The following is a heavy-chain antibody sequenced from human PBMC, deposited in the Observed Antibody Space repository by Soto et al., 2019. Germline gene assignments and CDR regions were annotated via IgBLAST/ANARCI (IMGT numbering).Heavy chain of an antibody. CDR1: GGSISSYY. J-gene: IGHJ4*02. D-gene: IGHD2-2*01. CDR3: ARDADCSSTSCYFDY. CDR2: IYYSGST. Sequence: PSETLSLTCTVSGGSISSYYWSWIRQPPGKGLEWIGYIYYSGSTNYNPSLKSRVTISVDTSKNQFSLKLSSVTAADTAVYYCARDADCSSTSCYFDYWGQGTLVTVSS. V-gene: IGHV4-59*01.